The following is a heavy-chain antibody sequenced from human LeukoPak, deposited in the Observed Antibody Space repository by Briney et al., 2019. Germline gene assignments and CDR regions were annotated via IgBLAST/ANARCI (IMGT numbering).Heavy chain of an antibody. CDR2: ISSSLSSI. CDR3: VMDPRYSGYDYFDY. D-gene: IGHD5-12*01. V-gene: IGHV3-48*01. Sequence: GGSLRLSCAASGFTFSTYSMNWVRLAPGKGLEWVSYISSSLSSIYYADSVKGRFTISRDNAKNSLYLQMSSLRREDTAVYFCVMDPRYSGYDYFDYWGQGTLVTVSS. CDR1: GFTFSTYS. J-gene: IGHJ4*02.